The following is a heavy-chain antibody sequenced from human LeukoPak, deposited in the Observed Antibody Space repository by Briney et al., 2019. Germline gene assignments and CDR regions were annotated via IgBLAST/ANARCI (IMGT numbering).Heavy chain of an antibody. J-gene: IGHJ4*02. CDR1: GFTFRSYA. CDR3: ARHVRGGYDSVDY. Sequence: GSLRLSCAASGFTFRSYAMSWIRQPPGKGLEWIGYIYYSGSTNYNPSFKSRVTISVDTSKNQFSLKLSSVTAADTAVYYCARHVRGGYDSVDYWGQGTLVTVSS. V-gene: IGHV4-59*08. CDR2: IYYSGST. D-gene: IGHD5-12*01.